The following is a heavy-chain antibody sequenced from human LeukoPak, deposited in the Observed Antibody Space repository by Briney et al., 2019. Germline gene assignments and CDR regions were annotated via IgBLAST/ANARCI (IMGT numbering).Heavy chain of an antibody. J-gene: IGHJ6*04. CDR3: AKGVVPAASTYYYYYYGMDV. V-gene: IGHV3-23*01. Sequence: GGPLRLPCAASGFTFSSYAMSWVRQAPGKGLEWVSAISDSGGSTYYADSVKGRFTISRDNSKNTLYLQMNSLRAEDTAVYYCAKGVVPAASTYYYYYYGMDVWGKGTTVTVSS. CDR1: GFTFSSYA. D-gene: IGHD2-2*01. CDR2: ISDSGGST.